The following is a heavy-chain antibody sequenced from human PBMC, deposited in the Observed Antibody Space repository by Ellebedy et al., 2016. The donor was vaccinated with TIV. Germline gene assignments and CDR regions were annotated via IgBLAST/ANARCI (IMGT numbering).Heavy chain of an antibody. CDR2: IYPGDSDT. CDR3: AKGGVNAWLRSDAFDI. J-gene: IGHJ3*02. CDR1: GYSFTSYW. D-gene: IGHD5-12*01. Sequence: GESLKISXKGSGYSFTSYWIGWVRQMPGKGLEWMGIIYPGDSDTRYSPSFQGQVTISADKSISTAYLQWSSLKASDTAMYYCAKGGVNAWLRSDAFDIWGQGTMVTVSS. V-gene: IGHV5-51*01.